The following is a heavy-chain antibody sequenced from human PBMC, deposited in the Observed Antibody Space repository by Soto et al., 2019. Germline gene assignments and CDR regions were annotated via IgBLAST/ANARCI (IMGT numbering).Heavy chain of an antibody. CDR2: IIPIFGTA. V-gene: IGHV1-69*01. J-gene: IGHJ4*02. D-gene: IGHD5-12*01. CDR3: ARTPPESGYDMDLFDY. Sequence: QVQLVQSGAEVKKPGSSVKVSCKASGGTFSSYAISWVRQAPGQGLEWMGGIIPIFGTANYAQKFQGRVTITADESTSTAYMELSSLRSEDTAMYYCARTPPESGYDMDLFDYWGQGTLVTVSS. CDR1: GGTFSSYA.